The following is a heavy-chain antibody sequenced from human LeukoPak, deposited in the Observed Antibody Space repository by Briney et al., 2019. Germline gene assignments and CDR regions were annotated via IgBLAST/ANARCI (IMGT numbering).Heavy chain of an antibody. CDR1: GGSISSSNW. Sequence: SGTLSLTCAVSGGSISSSNWWSWVRQPTGKGLEWIGEIYHSGSTNYNPSLKSRVTISVDKSKNQFSLKLSSVTAADTAVYYCARIAPWTTRGYFDYWGQGTLVTVSS. V-gene: IGHV4-4*02. CDR3: ARIAPWTTRGYFDY. CDR2: IYHSGST. J-gene: IGHJ4*02. D-gene: IGHD3/OR15-3a*01.